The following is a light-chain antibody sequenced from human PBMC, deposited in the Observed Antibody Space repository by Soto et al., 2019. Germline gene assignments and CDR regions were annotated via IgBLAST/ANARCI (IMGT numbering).Light chain of an antibody. Sequence: DIVMTQSPVTLSVSPGDRATLSCRASQSVGHNLAWFQQKPGQAPRLLIYGSSAGATGIPDRFSGSGFVTEFTLFISSLQSEDLVVYYCQQYNNWPRMLGQGNKVE. J-gene: IGKJ1*01. V-gene: IGKV3-15*01. CDR3: QQYNNWPRM. CDR1: QSVGHN. CDR2: GSS.